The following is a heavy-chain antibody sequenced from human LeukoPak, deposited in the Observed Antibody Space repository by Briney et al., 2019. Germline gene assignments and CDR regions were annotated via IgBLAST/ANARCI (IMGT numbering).Heavy chain of an antibody. CDR3: ARRADDILTGYYPFDP. D-gene: IGHD3-9*01. CDR2: ISAYNGNT. Sequence: ASVKVSCKASGYTFTNYGISWVRQAPGQGLEWMGWISAYNGNTNYAQKLQGRVTMTTDTSTSTAYMELRSLRSDDTAVYYCARRADDILTGYYPFDPWGQGTLVTVSS. V-gene: IGHV1-18*04. J-gene: IGHJ5*02. CDR1: GYTFTNYG.